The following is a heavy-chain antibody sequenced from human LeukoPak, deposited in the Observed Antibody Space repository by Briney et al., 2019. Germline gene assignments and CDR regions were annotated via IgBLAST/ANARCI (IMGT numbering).Heavy chain of an antibody. CDR1: GGSLSGYL. V-gene: IGHV4-34*01. CDR2: INYSGST. J-gene: IGHJ4*02. D-gene: IGHD4-11*01. CDR3: ARRRTTVTTYYFDY. Sequence: SETLSLTCAVGGSLSGYLWSWIRQSPGKGLEWIGEINYSGSTTNYNPSLKSRASISVDTSKNQFSLKLSSVTAADTAVYYCARRRTTVTTYYFDYWGQGTLVTVSS.